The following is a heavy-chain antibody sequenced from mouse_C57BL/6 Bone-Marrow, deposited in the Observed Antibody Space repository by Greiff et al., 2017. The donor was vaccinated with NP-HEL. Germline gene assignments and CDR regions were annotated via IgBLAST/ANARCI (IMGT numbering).Heavy chain of an antibody. V-gene: IGHV1-54*01. D-gene: IGHD2-2*01. J-gene: IGHJ3*01. CDR3: ARHRGEFGYPFAY. Sequence: VQLQQSGAELVRPGTSVKVSCKASGYAFTNYLIEWVKQRPGQGLEWIGVINPGSGGTNYNEKFKGKATLTADKSSSTAYMQLSSLTSEDSAVYFGARHRGEFGYPFAYGGQGPRVTVSA. CDR1: GYAFTNYL. CDR2: INPGSGGT.